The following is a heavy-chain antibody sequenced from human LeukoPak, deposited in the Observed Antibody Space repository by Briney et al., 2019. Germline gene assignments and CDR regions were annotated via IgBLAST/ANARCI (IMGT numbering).Heavy chain of an antibody. D-gene: IGHD3-10*01. CDR2: INPNSGGT. J-gene: IGHJ4*02. V-gene: IGHV1-2*04. Sequence: ASVKVSCKASGYTFTGYYMHWVRQAPGQGLEWMGWINPNSGGTNYAQKFRGWVTMTRDTSISTAYMELSRLRSDDTAVYYCARSMVRGVISPAGYWGQGTLVTVSS. CDR1: GYTFTGYY. CDR3: ARSMVRGVISPAGY.